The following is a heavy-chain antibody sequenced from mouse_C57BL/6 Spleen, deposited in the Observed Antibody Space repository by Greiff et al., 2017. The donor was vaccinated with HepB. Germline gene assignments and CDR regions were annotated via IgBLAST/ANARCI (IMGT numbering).Heavy chain of an antibody. CDR3: AREKAYGNNVYYAMDY. CDR1: GYTFTSYW. Sequence: QVQLQQPGTELVKPGASVKLSCKASGYTFTSYWMHWVKQRPGQGLEWIGNINPSNGGTNYNEKFKSKATLTVDKSSSTAYMQLSSLTSEDSAVYYCAREKAYGNNVYYAMDYWGQGTSVTVSS. D-gene: IGHD2-1*01. J-gene: IGHJ4*01. V-gene: IGHV1-53*01. CDR2: INPSNGGT.